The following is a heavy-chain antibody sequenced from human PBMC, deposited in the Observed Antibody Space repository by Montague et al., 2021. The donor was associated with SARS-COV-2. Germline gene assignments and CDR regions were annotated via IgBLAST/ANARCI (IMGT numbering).Heavy chain of an antibody. CDR2: INHSGST. J-gene: IGHJ2*01. D-gene: IGHD3-22*01. CDR3: ARGAPTISMVVVVITVAGWYFDV. CDR1: GGSFSGYY. V-gene: IGHV4-34*01. Sequence: SETLSLTCAVHGGSFSGYYWSWIRQPPGKGLEWIGEINHSGSTNYNPSLKSRVTISVDTSKNQFSLKLSSVTAADTAVYYCARGAPTISMVVVVITVAGWYFDVWGRGTLVTVSS.